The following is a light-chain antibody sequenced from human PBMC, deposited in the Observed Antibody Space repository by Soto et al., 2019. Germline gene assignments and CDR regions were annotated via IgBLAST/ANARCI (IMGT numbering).Light chain of an antibody. CDR3: QVWGSSSDHWV. CDR1: NIGSKS. CDR2: YDS. V-gene: IGLV3-21*04. Sequence: SYELTQPPSVSVAPGKTARITCGGNNIGSKSVHWYQQKPGQAPVVVINYDSDRPSGIPERFSGSNSGNTATLTISRVEAGDEADYYCQVWGSSSDHWVFGGGTKLTVL. J-gene: IGLJ3*02.